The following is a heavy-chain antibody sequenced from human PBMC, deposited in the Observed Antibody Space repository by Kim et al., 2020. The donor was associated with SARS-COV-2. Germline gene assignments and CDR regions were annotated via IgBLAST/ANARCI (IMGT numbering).Heavy chain of an antibody. CDR2: IYYSGST. V-gene: IGHV4-59*01. CDR3: ARDYELGNYYGSPDWWFDP. J-gene: IGHJ5*02. CDR1: GGSISSYY. D-gene: IGHD3-10*01. Sequence: SETLSLTCTVSGGSISSYYWSWIRQPPGKGLEWIGYIYYSGSTNYNPSLKSRVTISVDTSKNQFSLKLSSVTAADTAVYYCARDYELGNYYGSPDWWFDPWGQGTLVTVSS.